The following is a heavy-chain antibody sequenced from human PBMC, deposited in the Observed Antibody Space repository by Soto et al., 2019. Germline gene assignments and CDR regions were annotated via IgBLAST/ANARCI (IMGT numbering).Heavy chain of an antibody. Sequence: ASVKVSCKASGYTFTGYYMHWVRQAPGQGLEWMGIINPSGGSTRYAQKFQGRVTMTRDTSTSTVYMELSSLRSEDTAVYYCARTYGDYGGAFDIWGQGTMVTVSS. J-gene: IGHJ3*02. D-gene: IGHD4-17*01. CDR2: INPSGGST. CDR1: GYTFTGYY. CDR3: ARTYGDYGGAFDI. V-gene: IGHV1-46*03.